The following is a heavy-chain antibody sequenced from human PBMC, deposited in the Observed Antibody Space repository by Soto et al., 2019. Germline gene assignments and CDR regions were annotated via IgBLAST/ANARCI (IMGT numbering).Heavy chain of an antibody. CDR3: ASTWGLEARKGTFMDY. Sequence: PSETLSLTCAVYGGSFSGYYWSWIRQPPGKGLEWIGEINHSGSTNYNPSLKSRVTISVDTSMNQFSLKLSSVTAAETAVYYCASTWGLEARKGTFMDYWGQGTLVTVSS. CDR1: GGSFSGYY. CDR2: INHSGST. J-gene: IGHJ4*02. V-gene: IGHV4-34*01. D-gene: IGHD6-6*01.